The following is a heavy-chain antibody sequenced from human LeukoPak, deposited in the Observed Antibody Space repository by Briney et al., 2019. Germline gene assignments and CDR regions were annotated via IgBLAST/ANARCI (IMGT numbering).Heavy chain of an antibody. CDR2: INHSGST. CDR3: ARVNYESTW. D-gene: IGHD3-22*01. CDR1: GVSFSGYY. J-gene: IGHJ4*02. Sequence: SETLSLTCAVYGVSFSGYYWSWIRQPPGKGLEWIGEINHSGSTNYNPSLKSRVTISVDTSKNQFSLKLSSVTAADTAVYYCARVNYESTWWGQGTLVTVSS. V-gene: IGHV4-34*01.